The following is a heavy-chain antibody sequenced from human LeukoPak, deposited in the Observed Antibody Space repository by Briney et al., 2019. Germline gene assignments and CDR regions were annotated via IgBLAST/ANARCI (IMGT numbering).Heavy chain of an antibody. J-gene: IGHJ4*02. Sequence: SETLSLTCTVSGGSISSYYWSWIRQPPGKGLEWIGYIYYSGSTNYNPSLKSRVTISVDTSKNQFSLKLSSVTAADTAVYYCARLWGIAPTGAFDYWGQGTLVTVSS. CDR3: ARLWGIAPTGAFDY. CDR2: IYYSGST. CDR1: GGSISSYY. V-gene: IGHV4-59*01. D-gene: IGHD6-13*01.